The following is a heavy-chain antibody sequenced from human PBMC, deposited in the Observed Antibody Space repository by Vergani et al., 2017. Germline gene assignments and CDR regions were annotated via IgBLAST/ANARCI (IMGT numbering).Heavy chain of an antibody. D-gene: IGHD3-22*01. V-gene: IGHV4-30-4*08. CDR3: AREVHQPYYYDSSGSLDY. CDR2: IYYSGST. Sequence: ESGPALVKPSQTLSLTCTVSGGSISSGDYYWSWIRQPPGKGLEWIGYIYYSGSTYYNPSLKSRVTISVDTSKNQFSLKLSSVTAADTAVYYCAREVHQPYYYDSSGSLDYWGQGTLVTVSS. CDR1: GGSISSGDYY. J-gene: IGHJ4*02.